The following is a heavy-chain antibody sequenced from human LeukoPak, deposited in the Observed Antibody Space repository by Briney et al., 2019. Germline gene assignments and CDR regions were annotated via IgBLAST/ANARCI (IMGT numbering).Heavy chain of an antibody. Sequence: PGGSLRLSCAASGFTFSSYAMSWVRQAPGKGLEWVSAISGSGGSTYYADSVKGRFTISRDNSKNTLYLQMNSLRAEDTAVYYCAKDRKDSSSWELAYNDYWGQGTLVTVSS. CDR1: GFTFSSYA. CDR2: ISGSGGST. J-gene: IGHJ4*02. V-gene: IGHV3-23*01. CDR3: AKDRKDSSSWELAYNDY. D-gene: IGHD6-13*01.